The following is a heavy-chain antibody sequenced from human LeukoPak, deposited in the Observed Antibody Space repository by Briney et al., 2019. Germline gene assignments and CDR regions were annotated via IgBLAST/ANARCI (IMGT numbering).Heavy chain of an antibody. CDR1: SGSISTYY. Sequence: NPSETLSLTCTVASGSISTYYWSWIRQPPGKGLEWSGYIYYSGSTNYNPSLKSRVTISVYTSKNQFSLKLSSVTAADTAVYYCARDSGSGNHWAFDYWGQGTLVTVSS. D-gene: IGHD3-10*01. CDR3: ARDSGSGNHWAFDY. CDR2: IYYSGST. J-gene: IGHJ4*02. V-gene: IGHV4-59*01.